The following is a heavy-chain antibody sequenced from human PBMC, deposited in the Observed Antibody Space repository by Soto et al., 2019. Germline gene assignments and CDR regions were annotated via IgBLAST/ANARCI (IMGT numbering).Heavy chain of an antibody. CDR3: ARESTFGVVIISGGEDAFDI. CDR1: GFTFSSYS. Sequence: GGSLRLSCAASGFTFSSYSMNWVRQAPGKGLEWVSSISSSSSYIYYADSVKGRFTISRDNAKNSLYLQMNSLRAEDTAVYYCARESTFGVVIISGGEDAFDIWGQGTMVTVSS. CDR2: ISSSSSYI. D-gene: IGHD3-3*01. J-gene: IGHJ3*02. V-gene: IGHV3-21*01.